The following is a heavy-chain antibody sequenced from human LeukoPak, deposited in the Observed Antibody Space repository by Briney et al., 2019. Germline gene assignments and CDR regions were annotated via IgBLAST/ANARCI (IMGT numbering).Heavy chain of an antibody. CDR1: GFTFSDYY. CDR3: ARAGTSYYYYYGMDV. D-gene: IGHD6-13*01. J-gene: IGHJ6*02. V-gene: IGHV3-66*01. CDR2: IYSGGST. Sequence: GGPLRLSCAASGFTFSDYYMSWIRQAPGKGLEWVSVIYSGGSTYYADSVKGRFTISRDNSKNTLYLQMNSLRAEDTAVYYCARAGTSYYYYYGMDVWGQGTTVTVSS.